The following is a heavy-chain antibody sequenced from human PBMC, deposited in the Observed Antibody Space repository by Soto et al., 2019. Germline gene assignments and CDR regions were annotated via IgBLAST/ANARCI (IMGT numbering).Heavy chain of an antibody. Sequence: GGSLRLSCAASGFTFSSYAMHWVRQAPGKGLEWVAVISYDGSNKYYADSVKGRFTISRDNSKNTLYLQMNGLRAEDTAVYYCARDFPYCGGDCYPLNYYYGMDVWGQGTTVTVSS. J-gene: IGHJ6*02. D-gene: IGHD2-21*02. CDR1: GFTFSSYA. CDR3: ARDFPYCGGDCYPLNYYYGMDV. V-gene: IGHV3-30-3*01. CDR2: ISYDGSNK.